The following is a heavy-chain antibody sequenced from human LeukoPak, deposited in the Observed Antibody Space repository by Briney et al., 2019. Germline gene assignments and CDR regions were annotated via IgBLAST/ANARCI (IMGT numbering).Heavy chain of an antibody. CDR1: GGTFSSYA. Sequence: ASVKVSCKASGGTFSSYAISWVRQAPGQGLEWMGRIIPILGIANYAQKFQGRVTITADKSTSTAYMELSSLRSEDTAVYYCATKPQIEDYYDSSGYYAGVDYWGQGTLVTVSS. CDR3: ATKPQIEDYYDSSGYYAGVDY. D-gene: IGHD3-22*01. CDR2: IIPILGIA. J-gene: IGHJ4*02. V-gene: IGHV1-69*04.